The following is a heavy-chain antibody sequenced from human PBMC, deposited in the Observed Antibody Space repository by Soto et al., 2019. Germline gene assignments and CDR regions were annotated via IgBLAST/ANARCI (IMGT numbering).Heavy chain of an antibody. V-gene: IGHV1-69*06. J-gene: IGHJ5*02. CDR3: ARTSYYAFWSGYSNWFDP. Sequence: ASVKVSCKASGGTFSSYAISWVRQAPGQGLEWMGGIIPIFGTANYAQKFQGRVTITADKSTSTAYMELSSLRSEDTAVYYCARTSYYAFWSGYSNWFDPWGQGTLVTVSS. D-gene: IGHD3-3*01. CDR1: GGTFSSYA. CDR2: IIPIFGTA.